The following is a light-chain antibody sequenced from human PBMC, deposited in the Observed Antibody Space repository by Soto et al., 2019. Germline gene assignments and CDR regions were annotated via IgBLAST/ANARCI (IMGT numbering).Light chain of an antibody. CDR1: QSISSY. V-gene: IGKV1-39*01. CDR2: AAS. CDR3: QKSYSTPRT. Sequence: DIQMTQSPSSLSASVGDRVTITCRASQSISSYLNWYQQKPGKAPKLLIYAASILQSRVPSRFSGSGSGTDFTPTISSLEPEDFATYSFQKSYSTPRTFVQGTKVEIK. J-gene: IGKJ1*01.